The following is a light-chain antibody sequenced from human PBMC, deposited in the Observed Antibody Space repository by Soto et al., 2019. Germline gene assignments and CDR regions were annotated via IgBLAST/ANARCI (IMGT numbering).Light chain of an antibody. Sequence: EIVMTQSPATLSVSPGERATLSCRASQSVRSSFLAWYQQKPGQAPSLLIYGASTRATGIPARFSGSGSGTEFTRTINSLQSEDFAVYYCQQYSNWPLTFGGGTKVDLK. V-gene: IGKV3-15*01. CDR3: QQYSNWPLT. CDR1: QSVRSSF. J-gene: IGKJ4*01. CDR2: GAS.